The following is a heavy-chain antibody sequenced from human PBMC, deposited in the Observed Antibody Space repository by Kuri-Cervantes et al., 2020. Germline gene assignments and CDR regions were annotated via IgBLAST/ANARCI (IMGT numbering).Heavy chain of an antibody. Sequence: GGSLRLSCAASGFTFSSYSMNWVRQAPGKGLEWVSSISSSSSYIYYADSVKGRFTISRDNAKNSLYLQMNSLRAEDTAVYYCAKVIGGYYDFWIGTTYHYGMDVWGQGTTVTVSS. V-gene: IGHV3-21*04. D-gene: IGHD3-3*01. CDR1: GFTFSSYS. CDR2: ISSSSSYI. J-gene: IGHJ6*02. CDR3: AKVIGGYYDFWIGTTYHYGMDV.